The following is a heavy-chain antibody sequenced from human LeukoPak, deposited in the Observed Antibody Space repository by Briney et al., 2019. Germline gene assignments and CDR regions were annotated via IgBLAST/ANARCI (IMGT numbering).Heavy chain of an antibody. J-gene: IGHJ4*02. D-gene: IGHD3-10*01. Sequence: PGGSLRLSCAASGFTVSSNYMSWVRQAPGKGLEWVSVIYSGGSTYYADSVKGRFTISRDNSKSTLYLQMNSLRAEDTAVYYCARPSRYGSGRHFDYWGQGTLVTVSS. CDR3: ARPSRYGSGRHFDY. CDR1: GFTVSSNY. CDR2: IYSGGST. V-gene: IGHV3-66*04.